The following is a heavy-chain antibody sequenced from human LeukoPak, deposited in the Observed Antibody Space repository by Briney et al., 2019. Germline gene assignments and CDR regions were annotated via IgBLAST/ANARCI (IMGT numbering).Heavy chain of an antibody. J-gene: IGHJ4*02. D-gene: IGHD3-22*01. CDR2: ISSNGGST. Sequence: GGSLRLSCSASGFTFSSYAMHWVREAPGKGLEYVSAISSNGGSTYYADSVKGRFTISRDNSKNTLYLQMSSLRAEDTAAYYCVKDSVINYYDSSGYYSPYYFDYWGQGTLVTVS. CDR1: GFTFSSYA. CDR3: VKDSVINYYDSSGYYSPYYFDY. V-gene: IGHV3-64D*06.